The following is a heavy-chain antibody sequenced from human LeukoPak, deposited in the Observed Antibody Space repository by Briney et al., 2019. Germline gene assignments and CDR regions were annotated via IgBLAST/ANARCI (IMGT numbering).Heavy chain of an antibody. J-gene: IGHJ4*02. V-gene: IGHV1-69*13. D-gene: IGHD3-22*01. CDR2: IIPIFGTA. CDR3: ARPYDSSGYYYFGY. CDR1: GGTFSSYA. Sequence: ASVKVSCKASGGTFSSYAISCVRQAPGQGLERMGGIIPIFGTANDAQKFQGRVTITEDESTSTAYMELSSLRSEDTAMYYCARPYDSSGYYYFGYWGQGTLVIVSS.